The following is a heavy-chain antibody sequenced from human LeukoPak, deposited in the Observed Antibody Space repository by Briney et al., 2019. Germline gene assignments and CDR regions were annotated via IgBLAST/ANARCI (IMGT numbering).Heavy chain of an antibody. D-gene: IGHD6-19*01. V-gene: IGHV4-39*07. CDR3: ARGDSSGWSRHYYFDY. CDR2: IYYSGST. J-gene: IGHJ4*02. Sequence: PSETLSLTCTVSGGSISSSSYYWGWIRQPPGKGLEWIGSIYYSGSTYYNPSLKSRVTISVDTSKNQFSLKLSSVTAADTAVYYCARGDSSGWSRHYYFDYWGQGTLVTVSS. CDR1: GGSISSSSYY.